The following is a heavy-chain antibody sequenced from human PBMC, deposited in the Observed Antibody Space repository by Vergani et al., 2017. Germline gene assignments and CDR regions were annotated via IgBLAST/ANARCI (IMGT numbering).Heavy chain of an antibody. CDR1: GGTFSSYA. CDR3: ARESDLTMVRATDGRTFDP. Sequence: QVQLVQSGAEVKKPGSSVKVSCKASGGTFSSYAISWVRQAPGQGVEWMGGIIPIFGTANYAQKFQGRVTITADESTSTAYMELSSLRSEDTAVYYCARESDLTMVRATDGRTFDPWGQGTLVTVSS. D-gene: IGHD3-10*01. CDR2: IIPIFGTA. J-gene: IGHJ5*02. V-gene: IGHV1-69*12.